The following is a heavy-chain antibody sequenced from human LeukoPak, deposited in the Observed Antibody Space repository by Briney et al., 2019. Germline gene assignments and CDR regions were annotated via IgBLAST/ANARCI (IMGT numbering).Heavy chain of an antibody. CDR2: LSGSGGST. V-gene: IGHV3-23*01. D-gene: IGHD2-21*02. Sequence: GGSLRLSCAASGLTFSSYAMSWVRQAPGKGLEWVSGLSGSGGSTYNADSVKGRFTISRDNSKNTLYLQMNSLRAEDTAVYYCAKGGGGDYFYYYYMDVWGKGTTVTVSS. CDR1: GLTFSSYA. J-gene: IGHJ6*03. CDR3: AKGGGGDYFYYYYMDV.